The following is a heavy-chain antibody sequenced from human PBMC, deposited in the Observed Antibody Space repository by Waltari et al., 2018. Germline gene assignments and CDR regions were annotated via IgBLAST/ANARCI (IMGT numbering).Heavy chain of an antibody. CDR2: IYTSGRT. CDR3: ARDHRVQFLEWLSTHDAFDI. CDR1: GGSISSYY. V-gene: IGHV4-4*07. D-gene: IGHD3-3*01. J-gene: IGHJ3*02. Sequence: QVQLQESGPGLVKPSETLSLTCTVSGGSISSYYWSWIRQPAGKGLEWIGRIYTSGRTNYNPSLKSRVTMSVDTSKNQFSLKLSSVTAADTAVYYCARDHRVQFLEWLSTHDAFDIWGQGTMVTVSS.